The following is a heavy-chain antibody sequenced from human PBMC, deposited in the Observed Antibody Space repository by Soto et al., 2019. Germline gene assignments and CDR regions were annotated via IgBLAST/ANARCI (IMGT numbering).Heavy chain of an antibody. CDR2: ISYDGSNK. V-gene: IGHV3-30-3*01. Sequence: GGSLRLSCAASGFTFSSYAMHWVRQAPGKGLEWVAVISYDGSNKYYADSVKGRFTISRDNSKNTLYLQMNSLRAEDTAVYYCARAQTYYDFWTAKNWFDPWGQGTLVTVSS. J-gene: IGHJ5*02. D-gene: IGHD3-3*01. CDR1: GFTFSSYA. CDR3: ARAQTYYDFWTAKNWFDP.